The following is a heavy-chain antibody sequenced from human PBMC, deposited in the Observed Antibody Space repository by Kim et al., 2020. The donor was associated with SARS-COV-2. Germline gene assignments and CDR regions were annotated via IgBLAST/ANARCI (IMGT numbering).Heavy chain of an antibody. V-gene: IGHV3-30*07. Sequence: GRFTISRDNSKNTLYLQMNSLRAEDTAVYYCARDRDVLLWFGDLGGYFDYWGQGTLVTVSS. D-gene: IGHD3-10*01. J-gene: IGHJ4*02. CDR3: ARDRDVLLWFGDLGGYFDY.